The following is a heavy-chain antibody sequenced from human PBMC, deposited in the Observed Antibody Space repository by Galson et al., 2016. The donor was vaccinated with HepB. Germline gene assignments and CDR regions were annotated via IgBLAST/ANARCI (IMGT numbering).Heavy chain of an antibody. J-gene: IGHJ5*02. CDR2: ISYSGST. CDR3: ARTYDFWSAHPILFDP. D-gene: IGHD3-3*01. CDR1: GDAITNTIYY. Sequence: SETLSLTCTVSGDAITNTIYYWGWIRQPPGKGLEWIGSISYSGSTYYNPSLKSRLTISVDTSKSQFSLRLRSVTAADTAVYYCARTYDFWSAHPILFDPWGQGTLVTVSS. V-gene: IGHV4-39*01.